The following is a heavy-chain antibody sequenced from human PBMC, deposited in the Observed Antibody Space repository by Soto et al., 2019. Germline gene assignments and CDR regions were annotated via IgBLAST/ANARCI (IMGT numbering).Heavy chain of an antibody. CDR1: GGTFSSSD. Sequence: QVQLVQSGAELKKPGSAVKVSCKASGGTFSSSDISWVRQAPGQGLEWMGGIIPVFDTANYAQKFQGRVTITADESPSTAYMELSSLGSEDTAVYYCSIYSGYDYKNFDYWGQGTLVTVSS. V-gene: IGHV1-69*12. J-gene: IGHJ4*02. D-gene: IGHD5-12*01. CDR3: SIYSGYDYKNFDY. CDR2: IIPVFDTA.